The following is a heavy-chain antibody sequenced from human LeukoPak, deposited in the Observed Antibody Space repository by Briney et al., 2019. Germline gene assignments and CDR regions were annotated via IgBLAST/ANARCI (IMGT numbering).Heavy chain of an antibody. CDR1: RLTVSSIY. Sequence: GGALRLSLAASRLTVSSIYMSGVRPAPGRGLAGVSIIYKGGSTYYADSVKGRFTISRDNAKNSLYLQMNSLRAEDTAVYYCARDWAARGKNYVWGSYRVFDYWGQGTLVTVSS. J-gene: IGHJ4*02. D-gene: IGHD3-16*02. CDR3: ARDWAARGKNYVWGSYRVFDY. V-gene: IGHV3-53*01. CDR2: IYKGGST.